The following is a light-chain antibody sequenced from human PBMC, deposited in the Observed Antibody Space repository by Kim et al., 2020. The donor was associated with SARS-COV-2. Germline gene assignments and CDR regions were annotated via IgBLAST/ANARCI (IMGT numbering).Light chain of an antibody. CDR3: CSYAVGSSVV. J-gene: IGLJ2*01. CDR1: SSDVGTYNL. Sequence: QSALTQPVSVSGSPGQSITISCTGTSSDVGTYNLVSWYQQHPGKVPRLIIYEVSKWPSGVSTRFSGSKSGNTASLTISGLQAEDEADYYCCSYAVGSSVVFGGGTKVTVL. CDR2: EVS. V-gene: IGLV2-23*02.